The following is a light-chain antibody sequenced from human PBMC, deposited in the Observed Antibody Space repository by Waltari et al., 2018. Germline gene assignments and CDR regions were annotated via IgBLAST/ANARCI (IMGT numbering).Light chain of an antibody. CDR1: QRVSGT. CDR2: GTS. V-gene: IGKV3D-15*01. J-gene: IGKJ1*01. CDR3: QQYDHWPWT. Sequence: SCRASQRVSGTLSWFQQNPGQPPRLLIYGTSTRATGIPARFSGSGSGTEFSLTISSLQPEDFATYYCQQYDHWPWTFGQGTRVEAK.